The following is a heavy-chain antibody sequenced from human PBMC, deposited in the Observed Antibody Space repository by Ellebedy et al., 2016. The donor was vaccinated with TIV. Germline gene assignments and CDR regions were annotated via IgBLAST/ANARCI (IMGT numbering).Heavy chain of an antibody. V-gene: IGHV3-7*04. J-gene: IGHJ4*02. CDR1: GFTFSSYW. Sequence: PGGSLRLSCAASGFTFSSYWMSWVRQAPGKGLEWVGNIKQDGSEKYYVDSVKGRLTISKDNAKNSLYLQRSSLRAEDTAVYYCARGSGWIIDYWGQGTLVTVSS. D-gene: IGHD6-19*01. CDR3: ARGSGWIIDY. CDR2: IKQDGSEK.